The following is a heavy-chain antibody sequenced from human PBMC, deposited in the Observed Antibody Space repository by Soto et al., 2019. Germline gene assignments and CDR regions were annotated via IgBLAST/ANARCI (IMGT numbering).Heavy chain of an antibody. J-gene: IGHJ4*02. D-gene: IGHD3-16*01. Sequence: EVQLVESGGGLVQPGGSLRLSCAASGFTFSTYWMHWVRQAPGEGLVWVSRIKTDGSSTGYVDSVKGRFTISRDNAKNTMYLQMNSLRAEDTAVYYCARVGVGHYEFDYWGQGTLVTVSS. CDR1: GFTFSTYW. CDR2: IKTDGSST. V-gene: IGHV3-74*01. CDR3: ARVGVGHYEFDY.